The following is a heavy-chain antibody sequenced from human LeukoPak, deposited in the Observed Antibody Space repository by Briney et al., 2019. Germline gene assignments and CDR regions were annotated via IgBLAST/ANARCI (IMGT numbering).Heavy chain of an antibody. Sequence: PGESLRLSSAASGFTFSSYWMSWVRQARGKGLEWVANIKKDGSEKYYVDSVKGRFTISRDNAKNSLYLQMNSLRAEDTAVYYCARLAIRWFGELSHYFDYWGQGTLVTVSS. J-gene: IGHJ4*02. CDR2: IKKDGSEK. CDR1: GFTFSSYW. CDR3: ARLAIRWFGELSHYFDY. D-gene: IGHD3-10*01. V-gene: IGHV3-7*01.